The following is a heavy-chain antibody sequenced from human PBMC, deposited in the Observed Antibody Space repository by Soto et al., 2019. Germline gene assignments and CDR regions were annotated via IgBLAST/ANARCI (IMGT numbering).Heavy chain of an antibody. CDR2: ITGNGDTT. D-gene: IGHD3-22*01. J-gene: IGHJ4*02. CDR1: GFTFINTG. V-gene: IGHV3-23*01. Sequence: GGSLRLSCAGSGFTFINTGMSWVRQAPGRGLEWVSAITGNGDTTYYADSVKGRFTISRDNSKSTLYLQMNSLRAEDTAVYYCAKIDGYFDYWGQGTLVTVYS. CDR3: AKIDGYFDY.